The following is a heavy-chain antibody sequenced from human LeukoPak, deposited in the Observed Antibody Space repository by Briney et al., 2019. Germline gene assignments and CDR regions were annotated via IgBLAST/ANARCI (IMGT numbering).Heavy chain of an antibody. J-gene: IGHJ3*02. CDR2: IKQDGSEK. D-gene: IGHD3-10*01. V-gene: IGHV3-7*01. Sequence: GGSLRLSCAASGFTFSSYWMSWVRQAPGKGLEWVANIKQDGSEKYYVDSVKGRFTISRDNAKNSLYLQMNSLRAEDTAVYYCARVPGILLWFGELLGSFDIWGQGTMVTVSS. CDR3: ARVPGILLWFGELLGSFDI. CDR1: GFTFSSYW.